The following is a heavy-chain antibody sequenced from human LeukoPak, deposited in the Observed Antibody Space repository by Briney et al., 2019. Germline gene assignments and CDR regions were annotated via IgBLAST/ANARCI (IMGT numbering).Heavy chain of an antibody. V-gene: IGHV3-9*01. Sequence: GGSLRLSCAASGFNFDDYAMHWVRQAPGEGLGWVSGISWNSGSIGYADSVKGRFTISRDNAKNSLYLQMNSLRAEDTALYYCAKDGDGFLGSYGFNYWGQGTLVTVSS. D-gene: IGHD5-18*01. CDR3: AKDGDGFLGSYGFNY. CDR2: ISWNSGSI. J-gene: IGHJ4*02. CDR1: GFNFDDYA.